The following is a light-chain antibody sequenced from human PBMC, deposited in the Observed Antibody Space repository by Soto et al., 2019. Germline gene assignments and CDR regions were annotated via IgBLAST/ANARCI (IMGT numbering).Light chain of an antibody. CDR3: NSYVGSNNYV. J-gene: IGLJ1*01. CDR1: SSDISDNKY. CDR2: EVN. Sequence: QSALTQPPSASGSPGQSVTISCTVTSSDISDNKYVSWFQQHPGKAPKVLIYEVNKRASGVPDRFSGSKSGNTASLTVSGLRADDEDDYYCNSYVGSNNYVFGTGTKVTLL. V-gene: IGLV2-8*01.